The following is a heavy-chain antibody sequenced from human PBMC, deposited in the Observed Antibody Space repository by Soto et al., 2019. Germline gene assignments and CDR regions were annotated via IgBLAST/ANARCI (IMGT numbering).Heavy chain of an antibody. D-gene: IGHD7-27*01. Sequence: GGSLRLSYAASGFTFSSYAMSWVRQAPGKGLEWVSAISGSGGSTYYADSVKGRFTISRDNSKNTLYLQMNSLRAEDTAVYYCAKARPGFYYYYGMDVWGQGTTVTVSS. CDR2: ISGSGGST. J-gene: IGHJ6*02. V-gene: IGHV3-23*01. CDR1: GFTFSSYA. CDR3: AKARPGFYYYYGMDV.